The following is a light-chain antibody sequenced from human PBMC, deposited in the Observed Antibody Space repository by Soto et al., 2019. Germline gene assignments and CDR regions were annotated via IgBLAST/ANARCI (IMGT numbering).Light chain of an antibody. CDR2: AAS. J-gene: IGKJ2*01. Sequence: EIVMTQSPSTLSVSPGERATLSCRASQSFDSYLAWYQQKPGQAPRLLIFAASTRASGVPARFSGSGSGTELPISITSPQSEDFAVYYCQKYNNLTSMYTFGQGTKLEMK. CDR1: QSFDSY. V-gene: IGKV3-15*01. CDR3: QKYNNLTSMYT.